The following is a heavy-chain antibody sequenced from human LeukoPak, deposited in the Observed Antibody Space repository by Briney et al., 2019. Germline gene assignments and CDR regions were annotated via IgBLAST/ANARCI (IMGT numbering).Heavy chain of an antibody. Sequence: PGGSLRLSCAASGFTFSSYEMNWVRQAPGKGLEWVSYISSSSSTIYYADSVKGRFTISRDNAKNSLYLQMNSLRAEDTAVYYCAREMEWVSSSWYGGGVDAFDIWGQGTMVTVSS. CDR3: AREMEWVSSSWYGGGVDAFDI. V-gene: IGHV3-48*01. CDR2: ISSSSSTI. J-gene: IGHJ3*02. D-gene: IGHD6-13*01. CDR1: GFTFSSYE.